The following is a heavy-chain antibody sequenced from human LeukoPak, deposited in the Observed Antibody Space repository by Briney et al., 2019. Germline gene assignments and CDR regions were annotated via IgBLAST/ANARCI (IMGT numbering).Heavy chain of an antibody. Sequence: PTGGSLRLSCAASGFTFSSYGMHWVRQAPGKGLEWVAVIWYDGSNKYYADSVKGRFTISRDNSKNTLYLQMNSLRAEDTAVYYCAVPIAGSVWWPGTLGYWGQGTLVTVSS. J-gene: IGHJ4*02. CDR1: GFTFSSYG. V-gene: IGHV3-33*01. D-gene: IGHD1-14*01. CDR2: IWYDGSNK. CDR3: AVPIAGSVWWPGTLGY.